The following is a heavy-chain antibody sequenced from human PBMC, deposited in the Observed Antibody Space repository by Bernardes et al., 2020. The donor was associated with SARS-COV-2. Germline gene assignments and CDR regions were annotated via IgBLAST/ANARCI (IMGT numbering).Heavy chain of an antibody. CDR1: GDSISSDGYS. D-gene: IGHD5-18*01. CDR3: ARGADNYGYGLDHFYYFDY. J-gene: IGHJ4*02. Sequence: SETLSLTCTVSGDSISSDGYSWSWLRQPDGKELEWIRRIYASDNTNYNPSLNSRVTISVDTSKNQFSLKLTSVTAADTAVYYCARGADNYGYGLDHFYYFDYWGQGIRVTVS. V-gene: IGHV4-61*02. CDR2: IYASDNT.